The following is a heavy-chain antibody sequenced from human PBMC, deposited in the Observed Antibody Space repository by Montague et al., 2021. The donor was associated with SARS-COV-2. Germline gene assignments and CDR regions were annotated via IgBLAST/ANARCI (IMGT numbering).Heavy chain of an antibody. CDR2: IYSNGSST. CDR3: ARGFCSSTSCDDWDFDL. V-gene: IGHV3-74*01. D-gene: IGHD2-2*01. Sequence: PLRLSCAASEFTFSSYCMHWVRQAPGKGLVWVSRIYSNGSSTYYADSVKGRFTISRDNAKNTLYLQMNRLRAEDTAVYYCARGFCSSTSCDDWDFDLWGWGTLVTVSS. CDR1: EFTFSSYC. J-gene: IGHJ2*01.